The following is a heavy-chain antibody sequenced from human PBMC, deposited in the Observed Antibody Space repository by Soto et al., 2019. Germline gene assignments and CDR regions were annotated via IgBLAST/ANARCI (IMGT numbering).Heavy chain of an antibody. J-gene: IGHJ4*02. CDR3: AKAQAWELLFDF. D-gene: IGHD1-26*01. CDR2: IYYSGST. V-gene: IGHV4-31*03. Sequence: SETLSLTCTVSGASISSGGYYWSWVRQHPGKGLEWIANIYYSGSTYYNPSLKSRVTISIDTPKNQFSLKLSSVTAADTAVYYCAKAQAWELLFDFWGQGTLVTVSS. CDR1: GASISSGGYY.